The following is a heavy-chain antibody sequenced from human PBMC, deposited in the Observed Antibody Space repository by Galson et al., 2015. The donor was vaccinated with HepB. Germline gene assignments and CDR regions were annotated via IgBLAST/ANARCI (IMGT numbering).Heavy chain of an antibody. CDR3: ARDRGVITLPTNFDY. CDR1: GFTFSSYS. J-gene: IGHJ4*02. CDR2: ISSSSSTI. V-gene: IGHV3-48*02. D-gene: IGHD3-22*01. Sequence: SLRLSCAASGFTFSSYSMNWVRQAPGKGLEWVSYISSSSSTIYYADSVKGRFTISRDNAKNSLYLQMDSLRDEDTAVYYCARDRGVITLPTNFDYWGQGTLVTVSS.